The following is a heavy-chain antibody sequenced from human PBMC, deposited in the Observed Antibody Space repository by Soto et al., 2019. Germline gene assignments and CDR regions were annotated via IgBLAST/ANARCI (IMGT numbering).Heavy chain of an antibody. CDR2: IKQDGSEK. D-gene: IGHD4-4*01. CDR3: ARGFNYRGCYFDY. CDR1: GFTFSSYW. V-gene: IGHV3-7*03. Sequence: EVQLVESGGGLVQPGGSLRLSCAASGFTFSSYWMSWVRQAPGKGLEWVANIKQDGSEKYYVDSVKGRFTISRDNAKNSLYLQMNSLRAEDTAVYYCARGFNYRGCYFDYWGQGTLVTVSS. J-gene: IGHJ4*02.